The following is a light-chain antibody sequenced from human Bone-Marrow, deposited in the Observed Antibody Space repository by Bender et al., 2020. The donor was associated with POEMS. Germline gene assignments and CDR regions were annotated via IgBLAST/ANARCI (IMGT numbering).Light chain of an antibody. J-gene: IGLJ2*01. CDR1: KLGDKY. CDR2: QDS. Sequence: SYELTQPPSVSVSPGQTASITCSGDKLGDKYACWYQQKPGQSPVLVIYQDSKRPSGIPERFSGSNSGNTATLTISGIQAMDEADYYCQAWDSRTHVVFGGGTKLTVL. V-gene: IGLV3-1*01. CDR3: QAWDSRTHVV.